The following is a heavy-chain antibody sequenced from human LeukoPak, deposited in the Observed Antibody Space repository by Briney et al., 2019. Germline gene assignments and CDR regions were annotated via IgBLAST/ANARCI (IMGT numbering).Heavy chain of an antibody. Sequence: QTGGSLRLSCAASGFTFSSYGMSWVRQAPGKGLEWVSSISGIGGSTYYADSVKGRFTISRDNAKNSLYLQMNSLRAEDTAVYYCARVGQTTVSPFRKYYCYTDVWGKGTTVTVSS. J-gene: IGHJ6*03. CDR2: ISGIGGST. CDR1: GFTFSSYG. V-gene: IGHV3-23*01. D-gene: IGHD4-11*01. CDR3: ARVGQTTVSPFRKYYCYTDV.